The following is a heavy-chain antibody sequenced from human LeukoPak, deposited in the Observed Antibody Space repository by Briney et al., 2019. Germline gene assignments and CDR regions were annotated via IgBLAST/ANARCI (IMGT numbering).Heavy chain of an antibody. V-gene: IGHV4-34*01. CDR2: INHSGST. CDR3: ARNVLRFLEWLLSVEYYFDY. D-gene: IGHD3-3*01. Sequence: PSETLSLTCAVYGGSFSGYYWSWIRQPPGKGLEWIGEINHSGSTNYNPSLKSRVTISVDTSKNQFSLKLSSVPAADTAVYYCARNVLRFLEWLLSVEYYFDYWGQGTLVTVSS. CDR1: GGSFSGYY. J-gene: IGHJ4*02.